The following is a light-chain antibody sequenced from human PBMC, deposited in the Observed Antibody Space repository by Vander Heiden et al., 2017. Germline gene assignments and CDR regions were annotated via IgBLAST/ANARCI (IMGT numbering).Light chain of an antibody. V-gene: IGLV2-8*01. CDR1: NTDVGGYNY. J-gene: IGLJ1*01. CDR3: SSYGGRNNYV. CDR2: EVT. Sequence: AALTQPPSASGSPGQSVTISCTGTNTDVGGYNYVSWYQQSPGKAPKLIIYEVTKRPSGVPDLFSAYKSGNTASLTVSVLQAEYESDYYCSSYGGRNNYVFGSGTKITVL.